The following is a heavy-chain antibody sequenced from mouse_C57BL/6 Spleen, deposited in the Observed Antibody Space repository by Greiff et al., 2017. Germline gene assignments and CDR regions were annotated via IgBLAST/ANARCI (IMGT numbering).Heavy chain of an antibody. D-gene: IGHD2-5*01. Sequence: VQLQQPGAELVRPGSSVKLSCKASGYTFTSYWMDWVKQRPGQGLEWIGNIYPSDSETHYNQKFKDKATLTVDKSSSTAYMQLSSLTSEDSAVYYCARELYYSSSYAMDYWGQGTSVTVSS. V-gene: IGHV1-61*01. CDR3: ARELYYSSSYAMDY. CDR2: IYPSDSET. J-gene: IGHJ4*01. CDR1: GYTFTSYW.